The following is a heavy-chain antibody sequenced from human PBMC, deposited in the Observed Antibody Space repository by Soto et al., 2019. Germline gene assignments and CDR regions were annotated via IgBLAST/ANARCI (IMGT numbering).Heavy chain of an antibody. CDR1: GFTFSTYG. Sequence: QVQLVESGGGVVQPGRSLRLSCAASGFTFSTYGMHWVRQAPGKGLEWVAVLSYDGSTKYYADSVKGRFTISRDNSKNTLYLQMNSLRAEDTAGYYCAKETYSTSWQLDYWGQGTLVTVSS. J-gene: IGHJ4*02. V-gene: IGHV3-30*18. CDR3: AKETYSTSWQLDY. CDR2: LSYDGSTK. D-gene: IGHD6-13*01.